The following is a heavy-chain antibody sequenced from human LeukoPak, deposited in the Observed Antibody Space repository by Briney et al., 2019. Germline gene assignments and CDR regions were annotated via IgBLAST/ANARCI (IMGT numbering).Heavy chain of an antibody. V-gene: IGHV4-59*01. CDR2: IYYSGST. J-gene: IGHJ4*02. D-gene: IGHD6-13*01. Sequence: SETLSLTCTVSGGSISSYYWSWIRQPPGKGLEWIGYIYYSGSTNYNPSLKSRVTISVDTSKNQFSLKLSSVTAADTAVYYCARHHIAAAGIDYWGQGTLVTVSS. CDR1: GGSISSYY. CDR3: ARHHIAAAGIDY.